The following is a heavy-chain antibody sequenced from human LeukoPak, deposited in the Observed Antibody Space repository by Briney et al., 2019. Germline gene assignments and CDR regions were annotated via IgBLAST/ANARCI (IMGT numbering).Heavy chain of an antibody. Sequence: GGSLRLSCAASGFTFSTYGMNWVRQAPGKGAEWVSYISSGGTTVYSADSVKGQFTISRDNAKNSLYLQMNSLRAEDMAVYYCARAYDSDCWGQGTLVTVSS. D-gene: IGHD2-2*01. V-gene: IGHV3-48*04. CDR3: ARAYDSDC. J-gene: IGHJ4*02. CDR1: GFTFSTYG. CDR2: ISSGGTTV.